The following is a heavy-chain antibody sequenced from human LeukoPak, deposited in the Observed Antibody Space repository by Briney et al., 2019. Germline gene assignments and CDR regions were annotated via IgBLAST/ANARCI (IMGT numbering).Heavy chain of an antibody. CDR1: GFTFSDYY. J-gene: IGHJ4*02. CDR2: ISSSGSTI. CDR3: ARDVTVTSFDY. V-gene: IGHV3-11*01. Sequence: GGSLRLSCAASGFTFSDYYMSWIRQAPGKRLEWVSYISSSGSTIYYADSVKGRFTISRDNAKNSLYLQMNSLRAEDTAVYYCARDVTVTSFDYWGQGTLVTVSS. D-gene: IGHD4-17*01.